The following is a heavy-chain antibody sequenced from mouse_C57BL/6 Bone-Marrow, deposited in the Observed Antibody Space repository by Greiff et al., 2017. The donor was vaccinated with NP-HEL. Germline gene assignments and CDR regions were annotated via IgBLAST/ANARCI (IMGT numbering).Heavy chain of an antibody. D-gene: IGHD2-4*01. Sequence: EVQLQESGPELVKPGASVKISCKASGYSFTGYYMNWVKQSPEKSLEWIGEINPSTGGTTYNQKFKAKATLTVDKSSSTAYMQLKSLTSEDSAVYYCATYYDYEGDYAMDYWGQGTSVTVSS. J-gene: IGHJ4*01. V-gene: IGHV1-42*01. CDR1: GYSFTGYY. CDR3: ATYYDYEGDYAMDY. CDR2: INPSTGGT.